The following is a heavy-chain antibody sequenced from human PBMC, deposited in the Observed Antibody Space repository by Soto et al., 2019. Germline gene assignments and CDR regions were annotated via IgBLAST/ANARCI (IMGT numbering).Heavy chain of an antibody. J-gene: IGHJ6*02. D-gene: IGHD2-15*01. CDR3: ARGYCSGGSCYSILGYYYYGMDV. V-gene: IGHV4-30-2*01. CDR1: GGSISSGGYS. Sequence: SETLSLTCSVSGGSISSGGYSWSWIRQPPGKGLEWIGYIYHRSTYYNPSLKSRVTISVDTSISTAYMELSRLRSDDTAVYYCARGYCSGGSCYSILGYYYYGMDVWGQGTTVTGLL. CDR2: IYHRST.